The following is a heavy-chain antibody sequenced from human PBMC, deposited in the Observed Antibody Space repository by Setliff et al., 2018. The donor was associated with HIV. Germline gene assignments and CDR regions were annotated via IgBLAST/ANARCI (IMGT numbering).Heavy chain of an antibody. V-gene: IGHV4-39*01. J-gene: IGHJ3*02. CDR1: GDSITRSRYW. Sequence: KASETLSLTCNVSGDSITRSRYWWGWIRQSPGKGLQWLADISHRGDLAYRESLKRRLTISRDTSKNQISLKLSSVTAADTAVYYCARGPLDSSGYRSDAFDIWGQGTMVTVSS. D-gene: IGHD3-22*01. CDR3: ARGPLDSSGYRSDAFDI. CDR2: ISHRGDL.